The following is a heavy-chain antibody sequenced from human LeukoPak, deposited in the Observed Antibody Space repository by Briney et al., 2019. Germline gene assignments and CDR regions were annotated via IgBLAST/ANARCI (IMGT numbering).Heavy chain of an antibody. D-gene: IGHD2-8*02. V-gene: IGHV3-9*03. CDR2: ISWNSVTI. CDR3: AKDEFVASDFTGAFDI. J-gene: IGHJ3*02. CDR1: GFTFDDYA. Sequence: GRSLRLSCAASGFTFDDYAMHWVRQAPGKGLEWGSGISWNSVTIVYADSVKGRFTISRDNAKNSLYLQMNSLRAEDMALYYCAKDEFVASDFTGAFDIWGQGTMVTVSS.